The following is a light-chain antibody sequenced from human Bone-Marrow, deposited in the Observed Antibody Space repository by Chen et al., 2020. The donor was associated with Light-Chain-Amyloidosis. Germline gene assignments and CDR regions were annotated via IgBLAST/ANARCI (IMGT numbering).Light chain of an antibody. J-gene: IGKJ4*01. V-gene: IGKV3-20*01. CDR2: GSS. Sequence: EIVLMQSPGTLSLSPGEGANLSCRASQTISSNYLTWYQQKFGQAPRLLIYGSSSSATGIPDRFTGSGSGTDFTLTINRLEPEDFAMYYCQQYGTSPLTFGGGTKVEIK. CDR3: QQYGTSPLT. CDR1: QTISSNY.